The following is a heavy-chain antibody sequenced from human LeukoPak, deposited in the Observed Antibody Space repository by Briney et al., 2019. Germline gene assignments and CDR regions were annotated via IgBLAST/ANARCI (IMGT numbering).Heavy chain of an antibody. J-gene: IGHJ6*02. CDR3: AEDCCSYYHSSLYYYGMDG. D-gene: IGHD3-22*01. CDR1: GFTFSSYA. CDR2: ISYDGSNK. V-gene: IGHV3-30-3*01. Sequence: GGSLRLSCAASGFTFSSYAMHWVRQAPGKGLEWVAVISYDGSNKYYADSVKGRFTISRDNSKNTLYLQMNSLRAEDTAVYYCAEDCCSYYHSSLYYYGMDGWGQGTTVTVSS.